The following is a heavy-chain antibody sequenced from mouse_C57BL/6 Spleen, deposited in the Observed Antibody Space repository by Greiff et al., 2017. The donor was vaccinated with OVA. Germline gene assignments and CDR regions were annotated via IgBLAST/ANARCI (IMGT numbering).Heavy chain of an antibody. D-gene: IGHD2-3*01. J-gene: IGHJ4*01. CDR3: ARHGGYDPYAMDD. V-gene: IGHV2-6-1*01. CDR1: GFSLTSYG. Sequence: VQLKESGPGLVAPSQSLSITCTVSGFSLTSYGVHWVRQPPGKGLEWLVVIWSDGSTTYNSALKSRLSISKDNSKSQVFLKMNSLQTDDTAMYYCARHGGYDPYAMDDWGQGTSVTVSS. CDR2: IWSDGST.